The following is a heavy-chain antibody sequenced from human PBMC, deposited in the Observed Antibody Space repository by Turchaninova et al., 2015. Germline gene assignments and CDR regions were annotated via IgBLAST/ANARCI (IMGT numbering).Heavy chain of an antibody. J-gene: IGHJ4*02. V-gene: IGHV2-5*02. CDR1: GFSLSTSGVG. D-gene: IGHD6-19*01. Sequence: QITLKESGPTLVKPTQTLTLTCTFSGFSLSTSGVGVGWIRQPPGKARDWLSLIYWDDEKRYSPSLKSRLTITKDTSKNQVVLTMTNMDPVDTATYYCAHRTVAGTNWGQGTLVTVSS. CDR2: IYWDDEK. CDR3: AHRTVAGTN.